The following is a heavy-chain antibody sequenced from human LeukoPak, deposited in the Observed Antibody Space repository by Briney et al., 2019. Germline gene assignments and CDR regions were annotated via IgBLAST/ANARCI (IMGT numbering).Heavy chain of an antibody. CDR1: GGTFSSYA. V-gene: IGHV1-69*13. CDR3: AAQLPGYYYYMDV. D-gene: IGHD6-13*01. CDR2: IIPIFGTA. Sequence: GASVKVSCKASGGTFSSYAISWVRQAPGQGLEWMGGIIPIFGTANYAQKFQGRVTITADESTSTAYMELSSLRSEDTAVYYCAAQLPGYYYYMDVWGKGTTVTVSS. J-gene: IGHJ6*03.